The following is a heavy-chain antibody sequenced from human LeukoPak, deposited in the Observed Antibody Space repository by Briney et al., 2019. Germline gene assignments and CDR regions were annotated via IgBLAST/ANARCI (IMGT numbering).Heavy chain of an antibody. CDR3: ARDRTYCSGGSCYFDWYFDL. V-gene: IGHV4-59*01. CDR1: GGSISSYY. J-gene: IGHJ2*01. Sequence: SETLSLTYTVSGGSISSYYWSWIRQPPGKGLDRIGYIYYSGSTNYNPSLKRRVPISVDTSKNQFSLKLSSVTAADTAVYYCARDRTYCSGGSCYFDWYFDLWGRGTLVTVSS. CDR2: IYYSGST. D-gene: IGHD2-15*01.